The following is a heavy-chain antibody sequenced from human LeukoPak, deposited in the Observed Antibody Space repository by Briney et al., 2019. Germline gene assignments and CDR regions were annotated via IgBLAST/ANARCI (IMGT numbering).Heavy chain of an antibody. CDR2: IYYSGST. CDR1: GGSISSSYW. V-gene: IGHV4-59*12. J-gene: IGHJ5*02. D-gene: IGHD6-19*01. CDR3: ARQQWLALDP. Sequence: KPSETLSLTCAVSGGSISSSYWWSWIRQPPGKGLEWIGYIYYSGSTNYNPSLKSRVTISVDTSKNQFSLKLSSVTAADTAVYYCARQQWLALDPWGQGTLVTVSS.